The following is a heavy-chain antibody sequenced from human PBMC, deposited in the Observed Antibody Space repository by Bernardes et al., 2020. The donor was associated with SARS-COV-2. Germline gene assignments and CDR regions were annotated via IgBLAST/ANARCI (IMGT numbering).Heavy chain of an antibody. D-gene: IGHD3-3*01. CDR3: ARGSFGVVYDY. CDR2: ISYDGSNK. J-gene: IGHJ4*02. V-gene: IGHV3-30*04. Sequence: GGSLRLSCAASGFTFSSYAMHWVRQAPGKGLEWVAVISYDGSNKYYADSVKGRFTISRDNSKNTLYLQMNSLRAEDMAVYYCARGSFGVVYDYWGQGTLVTVSS. CDR1: GFTFSSYA.